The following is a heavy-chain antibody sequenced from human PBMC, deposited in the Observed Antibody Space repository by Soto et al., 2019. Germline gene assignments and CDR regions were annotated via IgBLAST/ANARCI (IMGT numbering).Heavy chain of an antibody. V-gene: IGHV4-34*01. CDR2: INHSGST. CDR1: GGSFSGYY. J-gene: IGHJ3*02. D-gene: IGHD3-10*01. CDR3: ARPYYYGSGSYRAFDI. Sequence: SETLSLTCAVYGGSFSGYYWSWIRQPPGKGLEWIGEINHSGSTNYNPSLKSRVTISVDTSKNQFSLKLSPVTAADTAVYYWARPYYYGSGSYRAFDIWGQGTMVTVSS.